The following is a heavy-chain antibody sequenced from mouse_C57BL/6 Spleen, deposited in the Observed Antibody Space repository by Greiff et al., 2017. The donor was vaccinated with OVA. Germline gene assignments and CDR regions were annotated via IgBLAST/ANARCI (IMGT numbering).Heavy chain of an antibody. CDR3: TLDDYDGFYAMDY. CDR1: GYTFTDYE. D-gene: IGHD2-4*01. J-gene: IGHJ4*01. CDR2: IDPETGGT. Sequence: QVQLQQSGAELVRPGASVTLSCKASGYTFTDYEMHWVKQTPVHGLEWIGAIDPETGGTAYNQKFKGKAILTADKSSSTAYMELRSLTSEDAAVYYCTLDDYDGFYAMDYWGQGTSVTVSS. V-gene: IGHV1-15*01.